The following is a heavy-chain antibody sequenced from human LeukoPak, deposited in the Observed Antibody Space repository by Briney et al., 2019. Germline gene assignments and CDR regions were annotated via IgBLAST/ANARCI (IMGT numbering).Heavy chain of an antibody. J-gene: IGHJ4*02. CDR3: ARDEYSGSSVDY. Sequence: GGSLRLSCAASGFTFSSYWMHWVRQAPGKGLEWVSSISSSSSYIYYADSVKGRFTISRDNAKNSLYLQMNSLRAEDTAVYYCARDEYSGSSVDYWGQGTLVTVSS. CDR1: GFTFSSYW. V-gene: IGHV3-21*01. CDR2: ISSSSSYI. D-gene: IGHD1-26*01.